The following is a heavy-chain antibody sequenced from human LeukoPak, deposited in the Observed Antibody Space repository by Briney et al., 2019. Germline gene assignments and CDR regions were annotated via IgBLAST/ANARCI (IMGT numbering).Heavy chain of an antibody. CDR1: GFNFIDYT. Sequence: GGSLRLSCAASGFNFIDYTMNWVRQAPGKGLEWVSSITSTGRYIFYADSLKGRFTISRDNAKKSLYLQMNSLRAEDTAVYYCAREARQGGLGDYIPLDYWGQGTLVTVSS. D-gene: IGHD4-17*01. CDR3: AREARQGGLGDYIPLDY. J-gene: IGHJ4*02. CDR2: ITSTGRYI. V-gene: IGHV3-21*04.